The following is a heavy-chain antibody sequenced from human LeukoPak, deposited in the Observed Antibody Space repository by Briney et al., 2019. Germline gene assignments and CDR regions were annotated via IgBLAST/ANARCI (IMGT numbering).Heavy chain of an antibody. CDR2: IKQDGSEK. Sequence: PGGSLRLSCAASGFTFSSYWMSWVRQAPGKGLEWVANIKQDGSEKYYVDSVKGRFTISRDNAKTSLYLQMDSLRAEDTAVYYCASSFSTGYSTYWNFWGQGSLVTVSS. J-gene: IGHJ4*02. CDR3: ASSFSTGYSTYWNF. CDR1: GFTFSSYW. D-gene: IGHD6-13*01. V-gene: IGHV3-7*05.